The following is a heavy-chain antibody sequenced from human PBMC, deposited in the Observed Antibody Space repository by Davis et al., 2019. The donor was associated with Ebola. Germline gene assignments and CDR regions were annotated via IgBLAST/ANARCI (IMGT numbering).Heavy chain of an antibody. D-gene: IGHD1-26*01. Sequence: PGGSLRLSCATSGFTFDKYVMHWVRQAPGKGLEWVSGISWNSANIGYADSVRGRFTISRDNAKSSLYLQMNSLRTEDTAIYFCAKHGRDYDYWGQGALVTVSS. V-gene: IGHV3-9*01. CDR3: AKHGRDYDY. CDR1: GFTFDKYV. J-gene: IGHJ4*02. CDR2: ISWNSANI.